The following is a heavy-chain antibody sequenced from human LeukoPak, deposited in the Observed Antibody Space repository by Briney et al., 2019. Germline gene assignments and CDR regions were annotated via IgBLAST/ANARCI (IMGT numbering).Heavy chain of an antibody. J-gene: IGHJ4*02. V-gene: IGHV1-2*02. CDR3: ARVGYCSRGVCYNYDY. D-gene: IGHD2-8*01. CDR1: GYSFTGNY. Sequence: ASVKVSCKASGYSFTGNYMHWVRQAPGQGFEWMGWINPNTGGTNYAQKFKGRVLMTRDTSISTAYLELSSLKSDDTAVYYCARVGYCSRGVCYNYDYWGQGTQVTVSS. CDR2: INPNTGGT.